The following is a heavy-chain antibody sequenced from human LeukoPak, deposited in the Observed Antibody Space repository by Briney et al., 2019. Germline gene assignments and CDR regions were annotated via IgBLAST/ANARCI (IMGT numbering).Heavy chain of an antibody. Sequence: GSLRLSCAASGFTFSSYSMNWVRQAPGKGLEWVSSISSSSSYIYYADSVKGRSTISRDNAKNSLYLQMNSLRAEDTAVYYCARNSAGKSGYYFDYWGQGTLVTVSS. J-gene: IGHJ4*02. CDR1: GFTFSSYS. CDR2: ISSSSSYI. CDR3: ARNSAGKSGYYFDY. D-gene: IGHD6-13*01. V-gene: IGHV3-21*01.